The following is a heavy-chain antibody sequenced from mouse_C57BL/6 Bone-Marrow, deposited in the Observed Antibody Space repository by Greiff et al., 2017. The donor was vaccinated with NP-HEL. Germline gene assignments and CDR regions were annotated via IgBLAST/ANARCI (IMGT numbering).Heavy chain of an antibody. Sequence: EVKLMESGGGLVKPGGSLKLSCAASGFTFSDYGMHWVRQAPEKGLEWVAYISSGSSTIYYADTVKGRFTISRDNAKNTLFLQMTSLRSEDTAMYYCARGLLRNYYAMDYWGQGTSVTVSS. V-gene: IGHV5-17*01. CDR1: GFTFSDYG. D-gene: IGHD1-1*01. CDR2: ISSGSSTI. CDR3: ARGLLRNYYAMDY. J-gene: IGHJ4*01.